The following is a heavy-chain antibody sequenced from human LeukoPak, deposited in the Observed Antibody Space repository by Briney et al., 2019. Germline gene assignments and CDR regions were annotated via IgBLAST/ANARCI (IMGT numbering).Heavy chain of an antibody. CDR1: GGSISSSNW. V-gene: IGHV4-4*02. J-gene: IGHJ4*02. CDR3: ARDYCSGGSCYSMNSWGFDY. CDR2: IYHSGST. Sequence: SETLSLTCAVSGGSISSSNWWSWVRQPPGKGLEWIGEIYHSGSTNYYPSLKSRVTISVDKSKNQFSLKLSSVTAADTAVYYCARDYCSGGSCYSMNSWGFDYWGQGTLVTVSS. D-gene: IGHD2-15*01.